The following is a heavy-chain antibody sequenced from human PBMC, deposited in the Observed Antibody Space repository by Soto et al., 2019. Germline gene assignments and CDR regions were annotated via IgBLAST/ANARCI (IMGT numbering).Heavy chain of an antibody. V-gene: IGHV1-18*01. CDR2: ISTYSGIR. CDR1: GYTFTSHG. Sequence: QVLLVQSGPEVRKPGASVKVSCKASGYTFTSHGVSWLRQAPVQGLEWLGWISTYSGIRNYARKFQDRVTMGSDTSTSTVYMELRSLTSNDTAMYYCARDPSTSRFDYWGQGTLVTVSS. J-gene: IGHJ4*02. D-gene: IGHD2-2*01. CDR3: ARDPSTSRFDY.